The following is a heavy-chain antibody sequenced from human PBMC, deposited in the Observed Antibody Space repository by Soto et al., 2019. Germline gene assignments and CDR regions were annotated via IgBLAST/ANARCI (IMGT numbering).Heavy chain of an antibody. CDR3: TRGLAAVRSYFFDS. J-gene: IGHJ5*01. Sequence: EVHLVESGGGLVQPGKSLRLSCAASGFTFDDHAMHWVRQGPGKGLEWVAHISWNSETLGYADSVKGRFIISRDNAKNSVYLEMNGLRPEDTAVYFCTRGLAAVRSYFFDSWGQGTLVTVSS. V-gene: IGHV3-9*01. CDR2: ISWNSETL. CDR1: GFTFDDHA. D-gene: IGHD1-26*01.